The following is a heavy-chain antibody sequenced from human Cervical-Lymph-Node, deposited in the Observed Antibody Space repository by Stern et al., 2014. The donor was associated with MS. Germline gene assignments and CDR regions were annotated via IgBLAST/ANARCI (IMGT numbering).Heavy chain of an antibody. V-gene: IGHV3-9*01. Sequence: EVQLVESGGGLVQPGRSLSLSCVASGFTFDDYAMHWVRQAPGKGLEWVSSINWNSGSLPYADSVKGRFTISRDNAQNSLFLQMNSLSAEDTAFYYCARAYGGTYYYDFWGQGTLVTVSS. CDR3: ARAYGGTYYYDF. D-gene: IGHD2-21*01. J-gene: IGHJ4*02. CDR2: INWNSGSL. CDR1: GFTFDDYA.